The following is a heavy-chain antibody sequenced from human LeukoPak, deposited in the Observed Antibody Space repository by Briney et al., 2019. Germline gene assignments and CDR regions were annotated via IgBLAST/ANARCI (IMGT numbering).Heavy chain of an antibody. V-gene: IGHV3-48*02. CDR1: GFTFSSYS. D-gene: IGHD3-10*01. CDR3: ARDPGYYGSGTHWFHP. Sequence: GGSLSPSPAASGFTFSSYSTNWVRQAPGKGLEWVSYISSSSRIIYYADSVKGRFTISRDNAKNSLYLQMNSLRDEDTAVYYCARDPGYYGSGTHWFHPWGQGGHFTVSS. J-gene: IGHJ5*02. CDR2: ISSSSRII.